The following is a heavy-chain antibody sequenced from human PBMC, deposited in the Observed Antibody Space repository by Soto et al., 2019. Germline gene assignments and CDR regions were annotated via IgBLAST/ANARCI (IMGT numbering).Heavy chain of an antibody. D-gene: IGHD3-3*01. CDR3: ARRITIFGVVIIPRGYYFDY. CDR1: GGSFSGYY. J-gene: IGHJ4*02. V-gene: IGHV4-34*01. CDR2: INHSGST. Sequence: SETRSLTCAVYGGSFSGYYWSWIRQPPGKGLEWIGEINHSGSTNYNPSLKSRVTISVDTSKNQFSLKLSSVTAADTAVYYCARRITIFGVVIIPRGYYFDYWGQGTLVTVSS.